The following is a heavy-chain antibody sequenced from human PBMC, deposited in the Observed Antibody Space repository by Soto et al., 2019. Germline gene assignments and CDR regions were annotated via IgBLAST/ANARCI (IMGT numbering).Heavy chain of an antibody. D-gene: IGHD5-12*01. J-gene: IGHJ4*02. CDR2: IYYTGST. CDR1: GGSISSYY. Sequence: SETLSLTCTFSGGSISSYYWSLIRQPPGKGLEWIGYIYYTGSTNYNPSLKSRVTILVDTSKNQFSLKLSSVTAADTAVYYCAKSEVATFDYWGQGTLVTVSS. V-gene: IGHV4-59*01. CDR3: AKSEVATFDY.